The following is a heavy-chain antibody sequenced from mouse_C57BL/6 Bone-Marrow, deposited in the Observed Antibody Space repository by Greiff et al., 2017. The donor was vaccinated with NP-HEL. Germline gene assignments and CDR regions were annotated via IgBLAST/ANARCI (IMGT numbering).Heavy chain of an antibody. CDR3: ARDPSHNYYGSSYGYFDV. CDR1: GFTFSSYA. J-gene: IGHJ1*03. CDR2: ISDGGSYT. Sequence: DVHLVESGGGLVKPGGSLKLSCAASGFTFSSYAMSWVRQTPEKRLEWVATISDGGSYTYYPDNVKGRFTISRDNAKNNLYLQMSHLKSEDTAMYYCARDPSHNYYGSSYGYFDVWGTGTTVTVSS. D-gene: IGHD1-1*01. V-gene: IGHV5-4*01.